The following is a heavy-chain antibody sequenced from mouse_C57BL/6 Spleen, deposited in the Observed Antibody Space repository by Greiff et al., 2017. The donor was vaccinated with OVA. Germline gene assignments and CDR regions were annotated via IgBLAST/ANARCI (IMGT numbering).Heavy chain of an antibody. CDR3: ARREDYGSSFYYAMDY. D-gene: IGHD1-1*01. J-gene: IGHJ4*01. CDR2: IDPSDSYT. CDR1: GYTFTSYW. V-gene: IGHV1-69*01. Sequence: VQLQQPGAELVMPGASVKLSCKASGYTFTSYWMHWVKQRPGQGLEWIGEIDPSDSYTNYNQKFKGKSTLTVDKSSSTAYMQLSSLTSEDSAVYYCARREDYGSSFYYAMDYWGQGTSVTVSS.